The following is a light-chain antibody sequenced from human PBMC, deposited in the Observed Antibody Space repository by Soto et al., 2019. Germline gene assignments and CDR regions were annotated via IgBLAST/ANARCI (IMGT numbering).Light chain of an antibody. V-gene: IGKV3-15*01. J-gene: IGKJ2*01. CDR2: GTS. CDR1: QNVGRN. Sequence: EIVMTQSPDTLTVSPGERATLSCRASQNVGRNVAWYQQRPGQAPRLLIHGTSTRAADIPARFSGSVSGTEFTLTINCMQPEYFVLYYCQQYNNWPPMSTFGQGTKLAMK. CDR3: QQYNNWPPMST.